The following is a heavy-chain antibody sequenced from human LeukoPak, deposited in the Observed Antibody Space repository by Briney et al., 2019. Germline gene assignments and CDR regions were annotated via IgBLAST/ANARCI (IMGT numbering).Heavy chain of an antibody. CDR1: GYTFTSYG. CDR3: ARDIPLDYYDSSGPCDY. D-gene: IGHD3-22*01. V-gene: IGHV1-18*01. J-gene: IGHJ4*02. CDR2: ISAYNGNT. Sequence: GASVKVSCKASGYTFTSYGISWVRQAPGQGLEWMGWISAYNGNTNYAQKLQGRVTMTTDTSTSTAYMELRSLRSDDTAVYYCARDIPLDYYDSSGPCDYWGQGTLVTVSS.